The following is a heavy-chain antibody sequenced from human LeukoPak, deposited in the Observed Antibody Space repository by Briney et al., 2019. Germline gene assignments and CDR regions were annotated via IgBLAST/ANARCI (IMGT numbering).Heavy chain of an antibody. D-gene: IGHD6-13*01. CDR2: IYTTGGT. CDR3: ARSRPAAGSIDY. Sequence: SETLSLTCTVSGGSISTFHWSWIRQPAGKGLEWIGHIYTTGGTNYNPSLKSRVTVSVDTSKNQFSLKLSSVTAADTAVYYCARSRPAAGSIDYWGQGTLLTVSS. V-gene: IGHV4-4*07. CDR1: GGSISTFH. J-gene: IGHJ4*02.